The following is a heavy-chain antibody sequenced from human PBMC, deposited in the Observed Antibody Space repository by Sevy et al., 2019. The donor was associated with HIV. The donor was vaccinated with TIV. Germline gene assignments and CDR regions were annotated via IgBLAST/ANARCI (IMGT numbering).Heavy chain of an antibody. J-gene: IGHJ6*03. V-gene: IGHV4-59*01. CDR1: GGSISSYY. CDR3: ARAAVEMATIYGYYYEYYMDV. CDR2: IYYSGST. Sequence: SETLSLTCTVSGGSISSYYWSWIRQPPGKGLEWIGYIYYSGSTNYNPSLKSRVTISVDTSKNQFSLKLSSVTAADTAVYYCARAAVEMATIYGYYYEYYMDVWDKGTTVTVSS. D-gene: IGHD5-12*01.